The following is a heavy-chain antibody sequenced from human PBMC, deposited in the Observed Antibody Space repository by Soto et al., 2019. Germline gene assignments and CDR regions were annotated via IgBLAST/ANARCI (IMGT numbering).Heavy chain of an antibody. CDR1: GDSISSYY. CDR3: ARHETGYYPFDS. J-gene: IGHJ4*02. D-gene: IGHD3-9*01. Sequence: SETLSLTCAVSGDSISSYYCMWIRQPPGKGLEFIGYLYYGRSANYNPSLKSRVTLSVDTSTNQLSLTLSSVTAADTAVYYCARHETGYYPFDSWGQGALVTVSS. CDR2: LYYGRSA. V-gene: IGHV4-59*08.